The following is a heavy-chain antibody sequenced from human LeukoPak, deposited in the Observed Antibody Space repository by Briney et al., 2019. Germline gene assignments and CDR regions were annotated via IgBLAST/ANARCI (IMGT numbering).Heavy chain of an antibody. CDR1: GFTFSSYG. CDR3: EPGDIVVVPAAY. Sequence: GGSLRLSCAASGFTFSSYGMHWVRQAPGEGLEWVAFIRYDGSNKYYADSVKGRFTISRDNSKNTLYLQMNSLRAEDTAVYYCEPGDIVVVPAAYWGQGTLVTVSS. D-gene: IGHD2-2*01. V-gene: IGHV3-30*02. CDR2: IRYDGSNK. J-gene: IGHJ4*02.